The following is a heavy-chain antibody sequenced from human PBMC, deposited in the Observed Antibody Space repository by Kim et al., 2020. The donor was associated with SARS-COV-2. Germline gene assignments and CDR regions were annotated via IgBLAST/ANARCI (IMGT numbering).Heavy chain of an antibody. CDR1: GFTFSSYS. CDR3: ARETYYYDSSGPFDY. Sequence: GGSLRLSCAASGFTFSSYSMNWVRQAPGKGLEWVSSISSSSSYIYYADSVKGRSTISRDNAKNSLYMKMNSLRAEDTAVYYCARETYYYDSSGPFDYWGQGTLVTVSS. J-gene: IGHJ4*02. V-gene: IGHV3-21*01. CDR2: ISSSSSYI. D-gene: IGHD3-22*01.